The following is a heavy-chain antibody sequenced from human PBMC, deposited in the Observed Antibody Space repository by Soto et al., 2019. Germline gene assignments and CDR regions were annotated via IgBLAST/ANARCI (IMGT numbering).Heavy chain of an antibody. CDR2: VYTSDYT. CDR3: ARVKQLWWGGMDV. V-gene: IGHV4-4*08. Sequence: SETLSLTCSVSVASIRSYYWHWIRQPPGKGLEWIGYVYTSDYTRYSSSLKSRVTISVDTSKSQFYLRLNSVTAADTAVYYCARVKQLWWGGMDVWGQGTTVTVSS. J-gene: IGHJ6*02. CDR1: VASIRSYY. D-gene: IGHD5-18*01.